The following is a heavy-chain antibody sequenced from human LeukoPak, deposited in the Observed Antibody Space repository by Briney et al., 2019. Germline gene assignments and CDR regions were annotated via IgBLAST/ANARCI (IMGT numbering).Heavy chain of an antibody. J-gene: IGHJ4*02. CDR1: GGTFSGYA. Sequence: GASVKVSCKASGGTFSGYAISWVRQAPGQGLEWMGGIIPIFGTANYAQKFQGRVTITADKSTSTAYMELSSLRSEDTAVYYCARDSYDSSGYYPDYWGQGTLVTVSS. D-gene: IGHD3-22*01. CDR3: ARDSYDSSGYYPDY. V-gene: IGHV1-69*06. CDR2: IIPIFGTA.